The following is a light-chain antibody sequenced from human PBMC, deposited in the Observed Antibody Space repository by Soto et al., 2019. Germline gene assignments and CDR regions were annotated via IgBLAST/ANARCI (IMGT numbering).Light chain of an antibody. CDR3: QHYVTSPLT. V-gene: IGKV1-39*01. CDR1: QTISTY. CDR2: DAS. J-gene: IGKJ4*01. Sequence: IHLTQSPSSLSASVGDRVTITFRASQTISTYLNWYQQKPGKAPRLLIYDASSLLSGVPSRFSGSGSGTDFTLTISRLEPEDFAVYYCQHYVTSPLTFGGGTKVDIK.